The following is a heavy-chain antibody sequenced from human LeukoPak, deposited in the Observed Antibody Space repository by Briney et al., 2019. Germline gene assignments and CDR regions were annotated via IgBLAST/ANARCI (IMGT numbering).Heavy chain of an antibody. J-gene: IGHJ4*02. V-gene: IGHV1-2*02. CDR2: INPNSGGT. CDR3: ARDTLVYYFDSSGSLNY. Sequence: ASVTVSCKASAYTFTGYYMHWVRQAPGQGLEWMGWINPNSGGTNYAQKFQGRVTMTRDTSISTAYMELSRLRSDDTAVYYCARDTLVYYFDSSGSLNYWGQGTLVTVSS. D-gene: IGHD3-22*01. CDR1: AYTFTGYY.